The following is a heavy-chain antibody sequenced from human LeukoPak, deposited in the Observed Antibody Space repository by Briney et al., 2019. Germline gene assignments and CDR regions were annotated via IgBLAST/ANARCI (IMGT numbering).Heavy chain of an antibody. V-gene: IGHV3-7*01. J-gene: IGHJ6*03. CDR3: AREKEGYCSRTSCYLDYYYYYMDV. Sequence: GGSLRLSCAASGFTFSRYWMTWVRQAPEKGLEWVANIKQDGSEKYYVDSVKGRFTISRDNAKNSLYLQMNSLRAEDTAVYYCAREKEGYCSRTSCYLDYYYYYMDVWGKGTTVTISS. D-gene: IGHD2-2*01. CDR2: IKQDGSEK. CDR1: GFTFSRYW.